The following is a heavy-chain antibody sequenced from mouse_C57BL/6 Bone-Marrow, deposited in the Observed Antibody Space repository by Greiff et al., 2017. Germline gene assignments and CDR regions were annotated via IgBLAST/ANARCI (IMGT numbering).Heavy chain of an antibody. CDR3: ARVTLATCAMDY. Sequence: VQLQQSGPELVKPGASVKISCKASGYAFSSSWMNWLKQRPGTGLVGFGRIYPGDGDTNYNGQFKGKATLTADKSSSTAYLQLSPLTSENSAVYICARVTLATCAMDYWGQGTSVTVSS. CDR1: GYAFSSSW. CDR2: IYPGDGDT. D-gene: IGHD1-1*01. J-gene: IGHJ4*01. V-gene: IGHV1-82*01.